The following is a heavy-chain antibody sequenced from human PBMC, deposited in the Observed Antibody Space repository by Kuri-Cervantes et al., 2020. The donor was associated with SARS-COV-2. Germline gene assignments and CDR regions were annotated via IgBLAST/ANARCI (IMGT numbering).Heavy chain of an antibody. V-gene: IGHV4-59*01. J-gene: IGHJ4*02. CDR1: GGSISSYY. D-gene: IGHD1-26*01. Sequence: SETLSLTCTVSGGSISSYYWSWIRQPPGKGLEWIGYIYYSGSTNYNPSLKSRVTISVDTSKNQFSLKLSSMTAADTAVYYCARVGARGLDFWGQGTLVTVSS. CDR2: IYYSGST. CDR3: ARVGARGLDF.